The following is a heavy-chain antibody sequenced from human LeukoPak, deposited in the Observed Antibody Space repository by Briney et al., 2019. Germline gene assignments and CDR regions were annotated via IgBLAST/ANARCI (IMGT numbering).Heavy chain of an antibody. D-gene: IGHD6-13*01. CDR1: GGSISSGSYY. Sequence: PSETLSLTCTVSGGSISSGSYYWSWIRQPDGKGLEWIGRIYTIGSTNYNPALQSRVTISVDTPKNQFSLKLSSVTAADTAVYYCAREAHSSSNNPPLTTNWFDPWGQGTLVTVSS. CDR3: AREAHSSSNNPPLTTNWFDP. J-gene: IGHJ5*02. V-gene: IGHV4-61*02. CDR2: IYTIGST.